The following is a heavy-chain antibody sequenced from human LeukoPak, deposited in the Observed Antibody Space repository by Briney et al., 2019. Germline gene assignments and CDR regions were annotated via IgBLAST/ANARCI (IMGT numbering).Heavy chain of an antibody. CDR2: ITGSSSTI. CDR1: GFTFSGYS. V-gene: IGHV3-48*01. CDR3: ARELLWAFDY. D-gene: IGHD2-21*01. J-gene: IGHJ4*02. Sequence: GGSLRLSCAASGFTFSGYSINWVRQAPGKGLEWVSFITGSSSTIYYADSVKGRFTISRDNAKNSLYLQMNSLRAEDTAVYYCARELLWAFDYWGQGTLVTVSS.